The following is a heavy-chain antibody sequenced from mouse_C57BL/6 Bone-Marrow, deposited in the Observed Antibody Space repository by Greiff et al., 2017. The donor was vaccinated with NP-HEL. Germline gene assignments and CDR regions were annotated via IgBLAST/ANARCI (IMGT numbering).Heavy chain of an antibody. CDR2: IHPNSGST. CDR3: ARSSYYGSIWYFDV. J-gene: IGHJ1*03. V-gene: IGHV1-64*01. Sequence: QVQLQQPGAELVKPGASVKLSCKASGYTFTSYWMHWVKQRPGQGLEWIGMIHPNSGSTNYNEKFKSKATLTVDKSSSTAYMQLSSLTSEDSAVYYCARSSYYGSIWYFDVWGTGTTVTVSS. D-gene: IGHD1-1*01. CDR1: GYTFTSYW.